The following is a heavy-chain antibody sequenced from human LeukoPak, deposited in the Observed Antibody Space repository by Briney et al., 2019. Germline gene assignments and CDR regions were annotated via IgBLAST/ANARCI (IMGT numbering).Heavy chain of an antibody. CDR3: ASQPRGATTVTTPSDY. D-gene: IGHD4-11*01. Sequence: SETLSLTCTVSGGSISSGSYYWSWIRQPAGKGLEWIGRIYTSGSTNYNPSLKSRVTISVDTSKNQFSLKLSSVTAADTAVYYCASQPRGATTVTTPSDYWGQGTLVTVSS. V-gene: IGHV4-61*02. CDR2: IYTSGST. CDR1: GGSISSGSYY. J-gene: IGHJ4*02.